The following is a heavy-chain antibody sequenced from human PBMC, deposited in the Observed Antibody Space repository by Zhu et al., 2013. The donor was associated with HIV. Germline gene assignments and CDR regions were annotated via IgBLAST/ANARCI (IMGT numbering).Heavy chain of an antibody. CDR1: GYTFTSTG. CDR2: ISAYNGRT. D-gene: IGHD1-26*01. CDR3: ARDPLKWSSGYYTYGMDV. V-gene: IGHV1-18*01. J-gene: IGHJ6*02. Sequence: QVQLVQSGAEVKKPGASVTVSCKASGYTFTSTGVSWVRQAPGQGLEWMGWISAYNGRTNYARKLQGRVTMTTDASTSTAYMELRSPTSDDTAVYYCARDPLKWSSGYYTYGMDVWGQGTTVTGLL.